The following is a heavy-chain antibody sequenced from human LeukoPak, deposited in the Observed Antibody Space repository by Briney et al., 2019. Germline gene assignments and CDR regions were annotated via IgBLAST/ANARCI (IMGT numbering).Heavy chain of an antibody. CDR3: AKGGPPNYYYGMDV. V-gene: IGHV3-23*01. Sequence: GGSLRLSCAASGFRFNDYGMSWARQAPGKGLEWVSTISGSGTSTYYADSVKGRFTISRDNSKNTVHVQMNSLRGEDTAVYYCAKGGPPNYYYGMDVWGQGTTVTVSS. CDR2: ISGSGTST. CDR1: GFRFNDYG. J-gene: IGHJ6*02.